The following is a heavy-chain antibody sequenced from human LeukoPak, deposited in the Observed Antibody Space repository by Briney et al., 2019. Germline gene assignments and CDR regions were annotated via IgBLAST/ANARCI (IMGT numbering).Heavy chain of an antibody. Sequence: SETLSLTCTVYGGSFSGYLWSWIRQPPGKGLEWIGENDRSGTTNYNPSLKSRVTISVDTTMNHFSLKLSSVTAADTAVYYCARDPVEWEPLLDYWGQGTLVTVSS. CDR3: ARDPVEWEPLLDY. CDR1: GGSFSGYL. CDR2: NDRSGTT. V-gene: IGHV4-34*01. J-gene: IGHJ4*02. D-gene: IGHD1-26*01.